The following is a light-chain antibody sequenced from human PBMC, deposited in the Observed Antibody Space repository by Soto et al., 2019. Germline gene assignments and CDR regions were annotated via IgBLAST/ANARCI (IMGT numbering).Light chain of an antibody. V-gene: IGKV3-20*01. CDR3: QQYSSSPLT. CDR2: GTF. J-gene: IGKJ4*01. Sequence: ENVLTQSPGTLSLSPGERATLSCRARQGVNRYYLACYQQKPRQAPRLLIHGTFTRATGIPDRFSGSGSGTDFTLTISRLEPEDFAVYYCQQYSSSPLTFGGGTKVEIK. CDR1: QGVNRYY.